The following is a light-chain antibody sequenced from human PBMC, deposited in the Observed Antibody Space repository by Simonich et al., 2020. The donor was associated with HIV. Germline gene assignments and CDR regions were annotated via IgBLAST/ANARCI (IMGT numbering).Light chain of an antibody. CDR1: SSDVGGYNY. CDR3: SSYTSSTTLV. CDR2: DVS. Sequence: QSALTQPASVSGSPGQWSTISCTGTSSDVGGYNYVSWYQQYPGKAPKLMIYDVSKRPSGVSKRFSGSKSGNTASLTISGLQAEDEADYYCSSYTSSTTLVFGGGTKLTVL. V-gene: IGLV2-14*03. J-gene: IGLJ3*02.